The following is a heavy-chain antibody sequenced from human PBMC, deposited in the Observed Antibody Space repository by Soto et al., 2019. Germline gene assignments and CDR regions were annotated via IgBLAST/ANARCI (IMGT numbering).Heavy chain of an antibody. Sequence: QVQLVQSGAEVKKPGSSVKVSCKASGGTFSNYAISWVRQAPGQGLEWMGGIIPIFGTTNYAQRFQGRVTITADESTSTAYMALSSLRSEDTAVYYCARVSSSWYKAYFDYWGQGTLVTVSS. D-gene: IGHD6-13*01. J-gene: IGHJ4*02. V-gene: IGHV1-69*12. CDR3: ARVSSSWYKAYFDY. CDR2: IIPIFGTT. CDR1: GGTFSNYA.